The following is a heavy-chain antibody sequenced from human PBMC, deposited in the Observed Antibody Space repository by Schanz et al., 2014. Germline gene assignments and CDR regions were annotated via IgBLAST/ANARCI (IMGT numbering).Heavy chain of an antibody. Sequence: QVQLVQSGAEVKKPGSSVKVSCKASGGTFSSYTISWVRQAPGQGLEWMGRISPYNGNTNYAQKLQGRVTMTADTSTSTAYMDLSSLRYEDTALYYCTSGTMPGAFDIWGQGTMLTVSS. V-gene: IGHV1-69*02. CDR2: ISPYNGNT. J-gene: IGHJ3*02. CDR3: TSGTMPGAFDI. D-gene: IGHD2-2*01. CDR1: GGTFSSYT.